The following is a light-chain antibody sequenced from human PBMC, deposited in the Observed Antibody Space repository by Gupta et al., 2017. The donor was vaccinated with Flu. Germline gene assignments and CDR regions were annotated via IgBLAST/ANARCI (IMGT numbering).Light chain of an antibody. CDR2: RNN. CDR1: NSKMGSDS. Sequence: RVTISGPESNSKMGSDSILWFQRIPGTAPNLLIYRNNQRPSGVPARFSGSKSGTSASLATSGLRAEEEADYYCVTWDDNLSAYVFGTGTKVTVL. CDR3: VTWDDNLSAYV. V-gene: IGLV1-47*01. J-gene: IGLJ1*01.